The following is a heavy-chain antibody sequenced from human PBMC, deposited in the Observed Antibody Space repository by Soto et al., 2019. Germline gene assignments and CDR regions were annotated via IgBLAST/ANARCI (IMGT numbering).Heavy chain of an antibody. Sequence: PSETVSLTCTVSGGSISSYYWSWIRQPPGKGLEWIGYIYYSGSTNYNPSLKSRVTISVDTSKNQFPLKLSSVTAADTAVYYCARTPYYYDSSGYWDYWGQGTLVTVS. V-gene: IGHV4-59*01. J-gene: IGHJ4*02. CDR2: IYYSGST. CDR1: GGSISSYY. D-gene: IGHD3-22*01. CDR3: ARTPYYYDSSGYWDY.